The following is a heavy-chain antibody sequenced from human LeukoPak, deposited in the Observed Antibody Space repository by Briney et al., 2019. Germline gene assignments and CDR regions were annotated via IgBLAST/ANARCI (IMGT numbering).Heavy chain of an antibody. Sequence: SETLSLTCTVSGCSISSCWFYWVWLRPPPGMGLEWLVYISHSRRTYYNPSLERCATLSHNTTNNQYLLRHSSMTADATADYYCAEAGWRAGGTFYGFDPWGQGTMVTVSS. CDR3: AEAGWRAGGTFYGFDP. CDR2: ISHSRRT. CDR1: GCSISSCWFY. D-gene: IGHD1/OR15-1a*01. V-gene: IGHV4-30-4*08. J-gene: IGHJ5*02.